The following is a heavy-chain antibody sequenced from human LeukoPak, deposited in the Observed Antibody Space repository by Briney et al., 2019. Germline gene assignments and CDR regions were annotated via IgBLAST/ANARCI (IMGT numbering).Heavy chain of an antibody. V-gene: IGHV4-34*01. J-gene: IGHJ2*01. CDR2: INHSGST. CDR3: AIARYCSSTSCRAQGYFDL. D-gene: IGHD2-2*01. Sequence: SETLSLTCAVYGGSFSGYYWSWIRQPPGKGLEWIGEINHSGSTNYNPSLKSRVTISVDTSKNQFSLKLSSVTAADTAVYYCAIARYCSSTSCRAQGYFDLWGRGTLVNVSS. CDR1: GGSFSGYY.